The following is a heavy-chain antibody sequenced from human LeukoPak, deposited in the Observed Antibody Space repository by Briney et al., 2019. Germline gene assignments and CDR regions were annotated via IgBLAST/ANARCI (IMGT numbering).Heavy chain of an antibody. CDR3: ARDPFTGEHGDY. V-gene: IGHV1-2*02. CDR1: GYTFTGYY. Sequence: ASVKVSCKASGYTFTGYYMHWVRQAPGQGLEWMGWINPSSGGTNYAQKFQGRVTMTRDTSISTAYMELSRLTSDDTAVYYCARDPFTGEHGDYWGQGTLVTVSS. D-gene: IGHD7-27*01. J-gene: IGHJ4*02. CDR2: INPSSGGT.